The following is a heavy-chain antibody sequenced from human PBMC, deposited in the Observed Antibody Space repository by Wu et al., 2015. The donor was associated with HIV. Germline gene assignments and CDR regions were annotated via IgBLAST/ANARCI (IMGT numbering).Heavy chain of an antibody. D-gene: IGHD3-10*01. CDR2: MNPNSGGT. CDR3: ARDLMGPGPLDI. J-gene: IGHJ3*02. Sequence: QVQLVQSGAEVKKPGASVKVSCKASGYTFTSYDINWVRQATGQGLEWMGWMNPNSGGTNYAQKFQGRVTITADESTSTAYMELSSLRSEDTAVYYCARDLMGPGPLDIWGQGDNGHRLF. V-gene: IGHV1-8*01. CDR1: GYTFTSYD.